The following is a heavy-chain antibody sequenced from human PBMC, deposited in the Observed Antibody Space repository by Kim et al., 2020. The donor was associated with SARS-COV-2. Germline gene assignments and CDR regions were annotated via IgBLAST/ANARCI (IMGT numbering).Heavy chain of an antibody. Sequence: SETLSLTCTVSGGSISSYYWSWIRQPPGKGLEWIGYIYYSGSTNYNPSLKSRVTISVDTSKNQFSLKLISVTAADTAVYYCAREGQRDYGDYVFRYYFDYWGQGTLVTVSS. CDR1: GGSISSYY. CDR2: IYYSGST. V-gene: IGHV4-59*01. CDR3: AREGQRDYGDYVFRYYFDY. D-gene: IGHD4-17*01. J-gene: IGHJ4*02.